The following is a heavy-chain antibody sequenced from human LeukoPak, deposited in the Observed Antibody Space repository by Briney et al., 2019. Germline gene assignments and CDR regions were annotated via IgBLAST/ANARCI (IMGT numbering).Heavy chain of an antibody. J-gene: IGHJ4*02. CDR2: INHSGST. D-gene: IGHD3-16*01. V-gene: IGHV4-34*01. CDR1: GGSFSGYY. CDR3: GRSLPWPSNTLMSQRRGTSFDY. Sequence: SETLSLTCAVYGGSFSGYYWSWIRQPPGKGLEWIGEINHSGSTNYNPSLKSRVTISVDTSKNQFSLKLSSVTAADTAVYYRGRSLPWPSNTLMSQRRGTSFDYWGPGTLVTVSS.